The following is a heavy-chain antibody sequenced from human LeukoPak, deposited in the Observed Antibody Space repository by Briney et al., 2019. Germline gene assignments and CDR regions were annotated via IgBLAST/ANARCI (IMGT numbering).Heavy chain of an antibody. D-gene: IGHD3-16*01. Sequence: ASVKVSCKASGYTFSRYGMHWVRQAPGQRLEWMGWINAGNENIKYSQKFQGRVSITRDTSASTAYMELSSLTSEDTAVYYCARDLYGDYFDYWGQGTLVTVSS. CDR3: ARDLYGDYFDY. CDR2: INAGNENI. V-gene: IGHV1-3*01. CDR1: GYTFSRYG. J-gene: IGHJ4*02.